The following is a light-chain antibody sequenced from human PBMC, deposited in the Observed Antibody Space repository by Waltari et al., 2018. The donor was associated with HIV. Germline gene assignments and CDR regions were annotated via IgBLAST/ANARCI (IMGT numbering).Light chain of an antibody. CDR3: TSYIRGTSPV. J-gene: IGLJ2*01. Sequence: QSALTQPASVSGSPGQSITISCDLNDNEYVSWYQRHPGNAPKVIIYEVTNRPSGLSNRFSGSKSGNTATLTISGLQPEDEAYYFCTSYIRGTSPVFGRGTRVTVL. V-gene: IGLV2-14*01. CDR1: DLNDNEY. CDR2: EVT.